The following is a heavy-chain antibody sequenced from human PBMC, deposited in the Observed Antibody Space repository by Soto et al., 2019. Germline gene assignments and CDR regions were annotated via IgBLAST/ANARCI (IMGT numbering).Heavy chain of an antibody. CDR1: GGSISGYY. CDR2: VYYSGGA. CDR3: TGDGDGRTTTNPYYYYGMDV. V-gene: IGHV4-59*01. J-gene: IGHJ6*02. Sequence: PSETLSLTCTVSGGSISGYYWSWIRQPPGKGLEWIGNVYYSGGAKYNPSVKRRVSISVDTSKNQFSLNLSSVTAADTAVYYCTGDGDGRTTTNPYYYYGMDVWGPGITVTVSS. D-gene: IGHD1-1*01.